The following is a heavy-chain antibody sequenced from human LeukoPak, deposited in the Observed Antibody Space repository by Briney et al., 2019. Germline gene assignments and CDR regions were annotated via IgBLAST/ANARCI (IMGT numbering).Heavy chain of an antibody. J-gene: IGHJ4*02. V-gene: IGHV4-31*03. CDR2: ISYSGNT. CDR3: ARAPVATPSEFDY. D-gene: IGHD5-12*01. Sequence: LQTLSLTCTVSGDSISSGGYYWSWIRQHPGKGLEWIGYISYSGNTYYNPSLKSRAAISADTPKNQFSLKLSSTTAADTAVYYCARAPVATPSEFDYWGQGTLVTVSS. CDR1: GDSISSGGYY.